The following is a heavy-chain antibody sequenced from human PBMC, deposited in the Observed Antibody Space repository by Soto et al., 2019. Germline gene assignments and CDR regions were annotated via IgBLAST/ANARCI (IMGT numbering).Heavy chain of an antibody. D-gene: IGHD2-8*02. Sequence: EVQLVESGGGLIQPGGSLRLSCAASGFTVSSNYMSWVHQAPGKGLEWVSVIYSGGSTYYADSVKGRFTISRDNSKNTLYLQMNSLRAEDTAVYYCARVGYPELVAFDYWGQGTLVTVSS. CDR2: IYSGGST. CDR1: GFTVSSNY. V-gene: IGHV3-53*01. J-gene: IGHJ4*02. CDR3: ARVGYPELVAFDY.